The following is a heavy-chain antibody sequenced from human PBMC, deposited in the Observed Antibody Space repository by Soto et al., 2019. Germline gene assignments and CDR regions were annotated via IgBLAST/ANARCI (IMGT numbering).Heavy chain of an antibody. J-gene: IGHJ6*02. Sequence: GESLKISCKGSGYSFTSYWIGRVRQMPGKGLEWMGIIYPGDSDTRYSPSFQGQVTISADKSISTAYLQWSSLKASDTAMYYCARLPTAGTFDYYYGMDVWGQGTTVTAP. CDR1: GYSFTSYW. CDR3: ARLPTAGTFDYYYGMDV. D-gene: IGHD6-13*01. V-gene: IGHV5-51*01. CDR2: IYPGDSDT.